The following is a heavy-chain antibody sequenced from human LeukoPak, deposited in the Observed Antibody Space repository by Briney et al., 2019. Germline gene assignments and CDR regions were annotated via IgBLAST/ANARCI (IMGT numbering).Heavy chain of an antibody. J-gene: IGHJ4*02. CDR2: IYSGGST. CDR1: GFTVSSNY. V-gene: IGHV3-66*01. Sequence: GGSLRLSCAASGFTVSSNYMSWVRQAPGKWLEWVSVIYSGGSTYYADSVKGRFTISRDNSKNTLYLQMNSLRAEDTAVYYCASGKYYYYSSGDRFDYWGQGTLVTVSS. D-gene: IGHD3-22*01. CDR3: ASGKYYYYSSGDRFDY.